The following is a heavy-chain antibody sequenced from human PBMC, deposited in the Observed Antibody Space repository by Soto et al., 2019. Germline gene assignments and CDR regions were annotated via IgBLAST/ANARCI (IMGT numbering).Heavy chain of an antibody. Sequence: GGSLRLSCAASGFTFSGSWMNWVRQAPGKGLEWVANIKEDGSEKYYVDSVKGRFTISRDNAKNSLFLQMNSLRAEDTAVYYCAAVTSGLYVWGQGTTVTVS. V-gene: IGHV3-7*05. D-gene: IGHD1-1*01. CDR1: GFTFSGSW. J-gene: IGHJ6*02. CDR2: IKEDGSEK. CDR3: AAVTSGLYV.